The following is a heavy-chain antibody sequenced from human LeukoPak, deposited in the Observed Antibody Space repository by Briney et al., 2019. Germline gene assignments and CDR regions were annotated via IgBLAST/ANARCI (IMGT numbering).Heavy chain of an antibody. CDR3: ARMRYSASGSSYYFDY. J-gene: IGHJ4*02. Sequence: SGPTLVNPTQTLTLTCTFSGFSLTTRGMCVSWIRQPPGKALDWLARIDWDGDNYYTTSLKTRLSISKDTSKNQVVLTMTNMGPMDTATYYCARMRYSASGSSYYFDYWGQGTLVTVSS. CDR1: GFSLTTRGMC. CDR2: IDWDGDN. V-gene: IGHV2-70*11. D-gene: IGHD3-10*01.